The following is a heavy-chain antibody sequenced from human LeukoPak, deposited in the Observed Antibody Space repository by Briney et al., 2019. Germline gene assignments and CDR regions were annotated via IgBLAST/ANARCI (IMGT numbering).Heavy chain of an antibody. Sequence: GRSLRLSCTASGFTFSTYAMHWVRQAPGKGLEWVAVISYDGTNKYYADSMKGRFTISRDNSKNTLYLQMNSLRAEDTAVYYCAKEWVVRGVFPGGFDYWGQGTLVTVSS. CDR2: ISYDGTNK. CDR1: GFTFSTYA. V-gene: IGHV3-30-3*01. CDR3: AKEWVVRGVFPGGFDY. D-gene: IGHD3-10*01. J-gene: IGHJ4*02.